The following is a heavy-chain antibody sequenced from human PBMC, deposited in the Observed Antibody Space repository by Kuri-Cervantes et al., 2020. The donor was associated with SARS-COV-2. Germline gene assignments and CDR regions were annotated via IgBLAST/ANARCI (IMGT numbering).Heavy chain of an antibody. CDR2: IVVGSGNT. CDR3: AAYGGGKRAFDI. D-gene: IGHD4-23*01. Sequence: PSVKVSCKASGFTFTSSAMQWVRQARGQRLEWIGWIVVGSGNTNYAQKFQERVTITRDMSTSTAYMELSSLRSEDTAVYYCAAYGGGKRAFDIWGQGTMVTVSS. J-gene: IGHJ3*02. CDR1: GFTFTSSA. V-gene: IGHV1-58*02.